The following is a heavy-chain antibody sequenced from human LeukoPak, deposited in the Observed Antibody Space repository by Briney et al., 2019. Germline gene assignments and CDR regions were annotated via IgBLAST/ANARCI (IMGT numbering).Heavy chain of an antibody. CDR1: GFTFSSYS. CDR3: ARDQAYCSSTSCYYYYYYGMDV. D-gene: IGHD2-2*01. Sequence: GGSLRLSCAASGFTFSSYSMNWVRQAPGKGLEWVSSISSSSSYIYYADSVKGRFTISRDNAKNSLYLQMNSLRAEDTAVYYCARDQAYCSSTSCYYYYYYGMDVWGQETTVTVSS. CDR2: ISSSSSYI. J-gene: IGHJ6*02. V-gene: IGHV3-21*01.